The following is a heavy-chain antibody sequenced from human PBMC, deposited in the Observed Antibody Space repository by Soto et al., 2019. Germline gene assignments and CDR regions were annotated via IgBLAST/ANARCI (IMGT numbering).Heavy chain of an antibody. CDR2: IYYAGTT. CDR3: ARLGGYYQALDS. J-gene: IGHJ4*02. D-gene: IGHD3-22*01. CDR1: GGSINNYY. Sequence: SETLSLTCTVSGGSINNYYWSWIRQPPGKGLEFIGYIYYAGTTTYNPSLKSRVTISVDTPKNQFSLKLSSVTAADTAVYYCARLGGYYQALDSWGQGTLVTVSS. V-gene: IGHV4-59*08.